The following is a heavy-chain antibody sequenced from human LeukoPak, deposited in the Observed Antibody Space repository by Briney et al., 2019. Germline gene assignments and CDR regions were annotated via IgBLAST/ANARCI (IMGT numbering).Heavy chain of an antibody. V-gene: IGHV3-7*01. Sequence: GGSLRLSCAACGFSFSKSCMCCVRQGRGKGVEWVGHINQEVSQIYDVDSVKGLFTISRDNARDAMYLQMHSISAEASAVYYCARDREDFWSGYFDYWGQGILVTVSS. CDR3: ARDREDFWSGYFDY. CDR2: INQEVSQI. J-gene: IGHJ4*02. D-gene: IGHD3-3*01. CDR1: GFSFSKSC.